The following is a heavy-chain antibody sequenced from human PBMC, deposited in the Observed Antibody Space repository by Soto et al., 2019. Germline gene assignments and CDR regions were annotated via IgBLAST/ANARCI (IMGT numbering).Heavy chain of an antibody. V-gene: IGHV1-18*01. Sequence: QVQLVQSGGEVKKPGASVKVSCKTSGYSFTTYGISWVRQAPGQGPEWMGWISGYNGNTNYAQKFQGRVTMTTDTSTSTAYMELRSLRSDDTAVYYCAREGPAPYYYYGMDVWGQGSTVAVSS. CDR2: ISGYNGNT. CDR1: GYSFTTYG. J-gene: IGHJ6*02. CDR3: AREGPAPYYYYGMDV.